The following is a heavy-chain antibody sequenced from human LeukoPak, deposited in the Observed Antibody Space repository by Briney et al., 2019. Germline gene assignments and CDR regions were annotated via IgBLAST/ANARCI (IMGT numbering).Heavy chain of an antibody. CDR1: GFTFSIYG. CDR3: AKGFGSADY. J-gene: IGHJ4*02. CDR2: MRYDGSDK. V-gene: IGHV3-30*02. D-gene: IGHD6-19*01. Sequence: GGSLRLSCVGSGFTFSIYGSHWVRQAPDKGLEWVAFMRYDGSDKYYADSVKGRFTISRDNSKSTLYLQMNSLRVEDTAVYYCAKGFGSADYWGRGTLVTVSS.